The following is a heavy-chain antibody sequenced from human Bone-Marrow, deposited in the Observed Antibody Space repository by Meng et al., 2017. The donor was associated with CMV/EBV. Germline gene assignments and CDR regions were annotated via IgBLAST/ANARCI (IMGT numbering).Heavy chain of an antibody. D-gene: IGHD3-22*01. CDR1: GGSISSSSYY. CDR2: IYYSGST. CDR3: ARDEGPYYYDSSGPGGNWFDP. Sequence: SETLSLTCIVSGGSISSSSYYWGWIRQPPGKELEWIGSIYYSGSTYYNPSLNSRVTISVDTSKNRFSLKLSSVTAADTAVYYCARDEGPYYYDSSGPGGNWFDPWGQGTLVTVSS. V-gene: IGHV4-39*07. J-gene: IGHJ5*02.